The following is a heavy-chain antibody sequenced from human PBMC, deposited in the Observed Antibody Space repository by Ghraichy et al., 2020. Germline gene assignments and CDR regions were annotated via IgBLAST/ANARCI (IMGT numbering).Heavy chain of an antibody. CDR3: ARRGRGYSLYFYGLDI. J-gene: IGHJ6*02. CDR2: VYYNGNT. Sequence: SETLSLTCTVSGGSIRSYYWSWIRHPPGKGLEWIGYVYYNGNTDYRPSLKSRATISIDTSKNQFSLRLTSVTAADTAVYYCARRGRGYSLYFYGLDIWGQGTTVTVSS. D-gene: IGHD5-18*01. V-gene: IGHV4-59*08. CDR1: GGSIRSYY.